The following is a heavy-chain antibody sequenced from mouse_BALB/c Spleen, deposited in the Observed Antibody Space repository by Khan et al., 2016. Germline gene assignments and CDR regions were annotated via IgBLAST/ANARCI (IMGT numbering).Heavy chain of an antibody. CDR3: ARLHDLGWFAY. Sequence: EVQLLESGGGLVQPGGSLKLSCAASGFDFSRYWMSWVRQAPGKGLEWIGEINPDSSTTKYTPSLKDKFIISRDNAKNTLYLQMSKVRSEDTALYYCARLHDLGWFAYCGQWTLVTVSA. CDR1: GFDFSRYW. V-gene: IGHV4-1*02. D-gene: IGHD1-2*01. J-gene: IGHJ3*01. CDR2: INPDSSTT.